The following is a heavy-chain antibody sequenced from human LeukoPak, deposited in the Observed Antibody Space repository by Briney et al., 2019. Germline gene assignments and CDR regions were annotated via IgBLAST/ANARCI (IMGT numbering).Heavy chain of an antibody. J-gene: IGHJ5*02. CDR2: IYHSGST. Sequence: SQTLSLTCAVSGGSLSSGGYSWSWIRQPPGKGLEWIGYIYHSGSTYYNPSLKSRVTISVDRSKNQFSLKLSSVTAADTAVYYCARGKLIGDWFDPWGQGTLVTVSS. D-gene: IGHD2-21*01. V-gene: IGHV4-30-2*01. CDR1: GGSLSSGGYS. CDR3: ARGKLIGDWFDP.